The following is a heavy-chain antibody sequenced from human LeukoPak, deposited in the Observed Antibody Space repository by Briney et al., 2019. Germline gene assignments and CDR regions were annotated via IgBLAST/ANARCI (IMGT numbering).Heavy chain of an antibody. Sequence: GGSLRLSCAASGFTFSSYGMHWVRQAPGKGLEWVAFIRYDGSNKYYADSVKGRFTISRDNSKNTLYLQMNSLRAEDTAVYYCAKDPYGSGSYSYFDYWGQGTLVTVSS. D-gene: IGHD3-10*01. CDR1: GFTFSSYG. CDR3: AKDPYGSGSYSYFDY. V-gene: IGHV3-30*02. J-gene: IGHJ4*02. CDR2: IRYDGSNK.